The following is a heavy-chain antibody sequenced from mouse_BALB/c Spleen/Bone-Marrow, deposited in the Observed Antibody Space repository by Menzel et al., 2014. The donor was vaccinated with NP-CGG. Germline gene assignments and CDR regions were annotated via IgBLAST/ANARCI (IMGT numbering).Heavy chain of an antibody. D-gene: IGHD2-14*01. V-gene: IGHV1-14*01. CDR1: GYTFTSYV. CDR3: ARSGRYDGFAY. Sequence: VQLQQSGPELVKPGASVKMSCKASGYTFTSYVMHWVKQKPGQGLEWIGYINPYNDGTKYNEKFKGKATLTSDKSSSPAYMELSSLTSEDSAVYYCARSGRYDGFAYWGQGTLVTVSA. J-gene: IGHJ3*01. CDR2: INPYNDGT.